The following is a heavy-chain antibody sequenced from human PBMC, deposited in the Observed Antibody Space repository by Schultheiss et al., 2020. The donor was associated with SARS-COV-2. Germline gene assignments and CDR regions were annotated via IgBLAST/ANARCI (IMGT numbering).Heavy chain of an antibody. V-gene: IGHV4-30-2*01. Sequence: SETLSLTCAVSGGSISSGGYSWSWIRQPPGKGLEWIGYIYHSGSTYYNPSLKSRVTISVDRSKNQFSLKLSSVTAVDTAVYYCARVACSGGSCYSLDYWGQGTLVTVSS. CDR2: IYHSGST. D-gene: IGHD2-15*01. CDR3: ARVACSGGSCYSLDY. CDR1: GGSISSGGYS. J-gene: IGHJ4*02.